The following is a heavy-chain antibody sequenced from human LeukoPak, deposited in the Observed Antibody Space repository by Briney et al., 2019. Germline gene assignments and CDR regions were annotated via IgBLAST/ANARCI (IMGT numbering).Heavy chain of an antibody. D-gene: IGHD6-19*01. CDR3: ARDLYNSGWYYFDY. CDR2: IKQDGSEK. CDR1: GFTFSSSW. J-gene: IGHJ4*02. Sequence: GGSLRLSCATSGFTFSSSWMSWVRQAPGKGLEWVANIKQDGSEKYYADSVKGRFTISRDNAKNSLYLQMNSLRAEDTAVYYCARDLYNSGWYYFDYWGQGTLVTVSS. V-gene: IGHV3-7*01.